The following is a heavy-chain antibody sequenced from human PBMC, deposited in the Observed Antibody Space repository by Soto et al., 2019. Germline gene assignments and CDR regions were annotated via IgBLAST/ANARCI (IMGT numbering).Heavy chain of an antibody. Sequence: GGSLRLSCAGAGFSVSAHYMNWVRQAPGKGLEWISAIYSDGTTYYADSVKGRFTISRDDSKNTLYLEMNNVRVEDTALYYCFGEGYNWHYIWGQGTLVTVSA. D-gene: IGHD1-7*01. CDR3: FGEGYNWHYI. V-gene: IGHV3-53*01. CDR2: IYSDGTT. J-gene: IGHJ4*02. CDR1: GFSVSAHY.